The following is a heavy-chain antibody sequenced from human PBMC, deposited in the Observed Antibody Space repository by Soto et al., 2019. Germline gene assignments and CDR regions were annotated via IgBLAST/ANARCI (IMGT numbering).Heavy chain of an antibody. CDR1: GYSLSTSVG. J-gene: IGHJ4*02. CDR2: IYRDDDK. V-gene: IGHV2-5*02. D-gene: IGHD1-1*01. Sequence: QITLKESGPTLVKPTQTVTLTCTFSGYSLSTSVGVGWSRQPPGKALAWLVVIYRDDDKRYSLSLKSSLTITKDTSKNKVFLTMTTLDPGDKATYYCAHISVYNPYFDYWGRGTLVTVYS. CDR3: AHISVYNPYFDY.